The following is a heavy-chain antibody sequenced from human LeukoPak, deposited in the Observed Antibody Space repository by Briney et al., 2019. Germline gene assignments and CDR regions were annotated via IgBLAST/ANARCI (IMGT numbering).Heavy chain of an antibody. CDR1: GFTFSSYW. V-gene: IGHV3-74*01. D-gene: IGHD6-13*01. J-gene: IGHJ5*02. CDR2: INGDGSST. CDR3: AKDAIAAAVGASNWFDP. Sequence: GGSLRLSCAASGFTFSSYWMHWVRQAPGKGLVWVSRINGDGSSTNYADSVKGRFTISRDNSKNTLYLQMNSLRAEDTAVYYCAKDAIAAAVGASNWFDPWGQGTLVTVSS.